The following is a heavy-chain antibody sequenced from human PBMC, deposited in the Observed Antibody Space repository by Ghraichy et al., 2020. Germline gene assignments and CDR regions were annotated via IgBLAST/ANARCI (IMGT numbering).Heavy chain of an antibody. CDR2: ISSSSTTK. J-gene: IGHJ6*02. CDR1: GFTFSSYS. V-gene: IGHV3-48*02. Sequence: GGSLRLSCAASGFTFSSYSMNWVRQAPGKGLEWVSYISSSSTTKNYADSVKGRFTISRDNAKNSLHLQMNSLRDEDTAVYYCARATNYYYYYGMDVWGQGTTVTVSS. D-gene: IGHD1-1*01. CDR3: ARATNYYYYYGMDV.